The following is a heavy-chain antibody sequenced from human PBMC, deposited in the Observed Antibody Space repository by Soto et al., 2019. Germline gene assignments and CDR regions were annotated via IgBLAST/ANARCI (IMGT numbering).Heavy chain of an antibody. Sequence: QVHLVESGGGVVQPGRSLRLSCAASGFTFGDYGMHWVRQAPGKGLEWVADISYDGSETYYADSVEGRFTVSRDNSKSVLYLQMTSLRLDDTAVYYCAKLSIQKSWAVTCEQWGKGTLVTVSS. V-gene: IGHV3-30*18. D-gene: IGHD2-21*02. CDR1: GFTFGDYG. J-gene: IGHJ4*02. CDR3: AKLSIQKSWAVTCEQ. CDR2: ISYDGSET.